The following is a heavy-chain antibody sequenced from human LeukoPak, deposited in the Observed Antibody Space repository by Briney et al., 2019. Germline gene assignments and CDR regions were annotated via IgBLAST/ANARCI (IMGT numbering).Heavy chain of an antibody. CDR2: ISAYNGNT. CDR3: ARDLKRTVGATTASDY. D-gene: IGHD1-26*01. J-gene: IGHJ4*02. V-gene: IGHV1-18*01. Sequence: ASVKVSCKASGCTFTSYGISWVRQAPGQGLEWMGWISAYNGNTNYAQKFQGRVTMTTDTSTSTGYMELRSLRSDDTAVYYCARDLKRTVGATTASDYWGQGTLVTVSS. CDR1: GCTFTSYG.